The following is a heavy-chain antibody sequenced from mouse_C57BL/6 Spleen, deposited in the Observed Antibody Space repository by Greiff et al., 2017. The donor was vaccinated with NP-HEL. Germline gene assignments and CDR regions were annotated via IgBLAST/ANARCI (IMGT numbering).Heavy chain of an antibody. J-gene: IGHJ4*01. CDR2: IHPNSGST. V-gene: IGHV1-64*01. Sequence: QVQLKQPGAELVKPGASVKLSCKASGYTFTSYWMHWVKQRPGQGLEWIGMIHPNSGSTNYNEKFKSKATLTVDKSSSTAYMQLSSLTSEDSAVYYCARSGITTVVAPGDYWGQGTSVTVSS. CDR3: ARSGITTVVAPGDY. D-gene: IGHD1-1*01. CDR1: GYTFTSYW.